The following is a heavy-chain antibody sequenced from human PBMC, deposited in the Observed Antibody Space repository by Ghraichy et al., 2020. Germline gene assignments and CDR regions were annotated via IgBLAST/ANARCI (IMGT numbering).Heavy chain of an antibody. Sequence: ESLNITCTVSGGSISSSSYYWGWIRQPPGKGLEWIGSIYYSGSTYYNPSLKSRVTISVDTSKHPFSLKLSSVTAADTAWYYCTRYGSGSYLSWFDPWGQGTLVTVSS. CDR1: GGSISSSSYY. J-gene: IGHJ5*02. CDR3: TRYGSGSYLSWFDP. CDR2: IYYSGST. V-gene: IGHV4-39*01. D-gene: IGHD3-10*01.